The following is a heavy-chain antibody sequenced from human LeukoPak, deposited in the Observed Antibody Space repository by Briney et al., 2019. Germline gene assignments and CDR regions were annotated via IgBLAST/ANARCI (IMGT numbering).Heavy chain of an antibody. Sequence: SETLSLTCTVSGGSINYYYWSWIRQPPGKGLEWIGYVYFTGSTAYNPSLKSRVTVSVDASKDQFSLRLRSVTAADTAVYYCARHDVTGSYFFDYWGQGTLVTVAS. CDR1: GGSINYYY. J-gene: IGHJ4*02. V-gene: IGHV4-59*08. CDR2: VYFTGST. D-gene: IGHD1-26*01. CDR3: ARHDVTGSYFFDY.